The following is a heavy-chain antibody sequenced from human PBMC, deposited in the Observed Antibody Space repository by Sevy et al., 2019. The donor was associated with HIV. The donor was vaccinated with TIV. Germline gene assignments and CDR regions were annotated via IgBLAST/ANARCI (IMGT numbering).Heavy chain of an antibody. Sequence: SETLSLTCTVSGGSINSDHWNWIRQPPGKGLEWIGYVYYTGGTNNKPSLKNRVTISVDRTKNQFSLKLTSVTAADTTVYYCARRNDFDIWGQGTMVTVSS. CDR2: VYYTGGT. J-gene: IGHJ3*02. CDR3: ARRNDFDI. CDR1: GGSINSDH. V-gene: IGHV4-59*08.